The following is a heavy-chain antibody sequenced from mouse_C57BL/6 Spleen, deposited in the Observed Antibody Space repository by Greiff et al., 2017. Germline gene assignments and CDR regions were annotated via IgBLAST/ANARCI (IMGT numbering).Heavy chain of an antibody. D-gene: IGHD3-2*02. V-gene: IGHV1-82*01. J-gene: IGHJ2*01. Sequence: QVQLQQSGPELVKPGASVKISCKASGYAFSSSWMNWVKQRPGKGLEWIGRIYPGDGDTNYNGKFKGKATLTADKSSSTAYMQLSSLTSEDSAVYFCARDSSGYVGFDYWGQGTTLTVSS. CDR2: IYPGDGDT. CDR3: ARDSSGYVGFDY. CDR1: GYAFSSSW.